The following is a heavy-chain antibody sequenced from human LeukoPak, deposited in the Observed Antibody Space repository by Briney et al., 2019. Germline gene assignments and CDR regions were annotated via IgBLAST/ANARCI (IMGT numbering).Heavy chain of an antibody. CDR3: ARATGYYYDSSGYYPPENYYGMDV. D-gene: IGHD3-22*01. J-gene: IGHJ6*02. V-gene: IGHV3-48*03. CDR2: ISSSGSTI. CDR1: GFTFSSYE. Sequence: PGGSLRLSCAASGFTFSSYEMNWVRQAPGKGLEGVSYISSSGSTIYYADSVKGRFTISRDNAKNSLYLQMNSLRAEDTAVYYCARATGYYYDSSGYYPPENYYGMDVWGQGTTVTVSS.